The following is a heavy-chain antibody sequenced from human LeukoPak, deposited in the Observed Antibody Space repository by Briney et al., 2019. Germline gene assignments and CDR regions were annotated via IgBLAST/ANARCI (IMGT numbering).Heavy chain of an antibody. V-gene: IGHV1-24*01. J-gene: IGHJ5*02. CDR1: GYTLTELS. Sequence: ASVKVSCKVSGYTLTELSMHWVRQAPGKGLEWMGGFDPEDGETIYAQKFQGRVTMTEDTSTDTAYMELSSLRSEDTAVYYCATELDYYDSSGYYNWFVPWGERAIVSVSS. D-gene: IGHD3-22*01. CDR2: FDPEDGET. CDR3: ATELDYYDSSGYYNWFVP.